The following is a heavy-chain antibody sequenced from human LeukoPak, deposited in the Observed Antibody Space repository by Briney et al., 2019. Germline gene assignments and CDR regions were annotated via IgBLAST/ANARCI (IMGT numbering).Heavy chain of an antibody. CDR1: GFTFSSYG. Sequence: GSLRLSCAASGFTFSSYGMHWVRQAPGKGLEWVAVISYDGSNKYYADSVKGRFTISRDNSKNTLYLQMNSLRAEDTAVYYCAKFGYYDSSGYRNPFDYWGQGTLVTVSS. D-gene: IGHD3-22*01. J-gene: IGHJ4*02. CDR2: ISYDGSNK. CDR3: AKFGYYDSSGYRNPFDY. V-gene: IGHV3-30*18.